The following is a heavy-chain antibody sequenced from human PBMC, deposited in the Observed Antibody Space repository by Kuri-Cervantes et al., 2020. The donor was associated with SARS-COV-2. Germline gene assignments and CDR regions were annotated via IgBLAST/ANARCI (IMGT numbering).Heavy chain of an antibody. J-gene: IGHJ4*02. CDR1: GGSVSSGSYY. V-gene: IGHV4-61*01. Sequence: ESLKISCTVSGGSVSSGSYYWSWIRQPPGKGLEWIGYIYTSGSTNYNPSLKSRVTISVDTSKNQFSLKLSSVTAADTAVYYCARGGRTRNSYYLDYWGQGTLVTVSS. D-gene: IGHD3-10*01. CDR2: IYTSGST. CDR3: ARGGRTRNSYYLDY.